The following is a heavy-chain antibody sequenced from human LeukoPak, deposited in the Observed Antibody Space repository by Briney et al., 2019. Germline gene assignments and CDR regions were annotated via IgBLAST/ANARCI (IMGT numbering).Heavy chain of an antibody. CDR2: IIPIFGTA. CDR1: GGTFSSYA. V-gene: IGHV1-69*13. D-gene: IGHD6-13*01. Sequence: SVKLSCTASGGTFSSYAISWVRQAPGQGLEWMGGIIPIFGTANYAQKLQGRVTITADESTSTAYMELSSLRSEDTAVYYCASPGYSRRTEYYYYGMDVWGQGTTVTVSS. J-gene: IGHJ6*02. CDR3: ASPGYSRRTEYYYYGMDV.